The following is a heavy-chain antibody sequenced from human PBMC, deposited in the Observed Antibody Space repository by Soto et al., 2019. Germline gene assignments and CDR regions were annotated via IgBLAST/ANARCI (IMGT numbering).Heavy chain of an antibody. Sequence: SETLSLTCTVSGGSISSGGYYWSWIRQHPGKGLEWIGYIYYSGSTYYNPSLKSRVTISVDTSKNQFSLKLSSVTAADTAVYYCARDRELELSNHYDNWGRGNLVTVSA. CDR2: IYYSGST. CDR3: ARDRELELSNHYDN. V-gene: IGHV4-31*03. J-gene: IGHJ4*02. CDR1: GGSISSGGYY. D-gene: IGHD1-7*01.